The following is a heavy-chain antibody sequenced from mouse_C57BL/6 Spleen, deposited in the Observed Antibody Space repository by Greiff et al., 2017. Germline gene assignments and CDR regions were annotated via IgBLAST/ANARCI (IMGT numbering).Heavy chain of an antibody. CDR3: ARSYDYGSWFAY. D-gene: IGHD2-4*01. CDR1: GYAFSSYW. J-gene: IGHJ3*01. Sequence: VQLQQSGAELVKPGASVKISCKASGYAFSSYWMNWVKQRPGKGLEWIGQIYPGDGDSNYNGKFKGKATLTADKSSSTAYMQLSSLTSEDSAVYCCARSYDYGSWFAYWGQGTLVTVSA. CDR2: IYPGDGDS. V-gene: IGHV1-80*01.